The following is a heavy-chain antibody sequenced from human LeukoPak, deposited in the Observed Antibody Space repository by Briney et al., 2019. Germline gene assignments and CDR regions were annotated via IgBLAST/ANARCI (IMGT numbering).Heavy chain of an antibody. D-gene: IGHD1-1*01. CDR1: GYTFTSYA. CDR2: INTNTGNP. J-gene: IGHJ6*02. CDR3: ARPVHPSNYYYYYGMDV. V-gene: IGHV7-4-1*02. Sequence: ASVKVSCKASGYTFTSYAMNWVRQAPGQGLEWMGWINTNTGNPTYAQGFTGRFVFSLDTSVSTAYLQISSLKAEDTAVYYCARPVHPSNYYYYYGMDVWGQGTTVTVSS.